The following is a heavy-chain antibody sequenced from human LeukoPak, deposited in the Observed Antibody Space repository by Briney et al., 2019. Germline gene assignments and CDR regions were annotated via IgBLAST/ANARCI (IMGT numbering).Heavy chain of an antibody. J-gene: IGHJ5*02. CDR1: GGSISSYY. CDR3: ASGGPYNWFDP. Sequence: PSETLSLTCTVSGGSISSYYWSWIRQPPGKGLEWIGYIYYSGSTNYNPSLKSRVTISVDTSKNQFSLKLSSVTAADPAVYYCASGGPYNWFDPRGQGTLVTVSS. V-gene: IGHV4-59*01. CDR2: IYYSGST. D-gene: IGHD3-3*01.